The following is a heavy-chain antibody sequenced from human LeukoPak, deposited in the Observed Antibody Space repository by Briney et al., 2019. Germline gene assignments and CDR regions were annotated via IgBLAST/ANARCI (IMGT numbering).Heavy chain of an antibody. D-gene: IGHD6-25*01. J-gene: IGHJ6*02. CDR1: GYTFTGYY. Sequence: ASVKVSCKASGYTFTGYYMHWVRQAPGQGLEWMGWMNPNSGNTGYAQKFQGRVTMTRNTSISTAYMELSSLRSEDTAVYYCARGFSAGSGWTGVSYGMDVWGQGTTVTVSS. CDR3: ARGFSAGSGWTGVSYGMDV. V-gene: IGHV1-8*02. CDR2: MNPNSGNT.